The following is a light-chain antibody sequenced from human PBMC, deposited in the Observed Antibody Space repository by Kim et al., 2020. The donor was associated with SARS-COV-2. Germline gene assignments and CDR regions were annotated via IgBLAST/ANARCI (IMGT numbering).Light chain of an antibody. Sequence: DIQMTQSPSSVSASVGDRVTITCRASQDISTWLAWYQQKPGEAPKLLIYTASSLQSGVPSRFSGSGAGTDFTLTINSLQPEDFATYYCQHAHSFPLTFGGGTKVEI. J-gene: IGKJ4*01. CDR2: TAS. CDR1: QDISTW. V-gene: IGKV1D-12*01. CDR3: QHAHSFPLT.